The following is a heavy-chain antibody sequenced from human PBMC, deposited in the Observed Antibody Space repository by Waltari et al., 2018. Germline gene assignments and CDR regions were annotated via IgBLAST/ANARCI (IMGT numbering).Heavy chain of an antibody. Sequence: QVELVQSGAEVRKPGASVKVSCKASGYSLTSYYMHWVRQAPGLGREWMGRINTNIGDTNSAPKFQGRVTLTRDTSVNTAFLELRSLTSDDTAVYFCARESAFSTSWYPGFDPWGQGTLVTVAS. CDR1: GYSLTSYY. J-gene: IGHJ5*02. CDR2: INTNIGDT. D-gene: IGHD2-2*01. V-gene: IGHV1-2*06. CDR3: ARESAFSTSWYPGFDP.